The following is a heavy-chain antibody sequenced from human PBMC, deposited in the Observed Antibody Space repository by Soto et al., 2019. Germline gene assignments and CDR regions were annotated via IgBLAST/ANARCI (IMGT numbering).Heavy chain of an antibody. CDR1: GFTFSSYS. CDR2: ISSSSSYI. V-gene: IGHV3-21*01. Sequence: GGSLRLSCAASGFTFSSYSMNWVRQAPGKGLEWVSSISSSSSYIYYADSVRGRFTISRDNAKNSLYLQMNSLRAEDTAVYYCARDHLVGATSDYWGQGTLVTVSS. D-gene: IGHD1-26*01. J-gene: IGHJ4*02. CDR3: ARDHLVGATSDY.